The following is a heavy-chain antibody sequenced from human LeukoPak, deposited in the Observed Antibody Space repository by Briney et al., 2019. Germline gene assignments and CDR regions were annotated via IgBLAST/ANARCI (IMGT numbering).Heavy chain of an antibody. CDR2: ISWNSGSI. CDR3: AKDMTVTTEGAFDI. J-gene: IGHJ3*02. CDR1: GFTFDDYA. D-gene: IGHD4-17*01. V-gene: IGHV3-9*01. Sequence: GGSLRLSCAASGFTFDDYAMHWVRQAPGKGLGWVSGISWNSGSIGYADSVKGRFTISRDNAKNSLYLQMNSLRAEDTALYYCAKDMTVTTEGAFDIWGQGTMVTVSS.